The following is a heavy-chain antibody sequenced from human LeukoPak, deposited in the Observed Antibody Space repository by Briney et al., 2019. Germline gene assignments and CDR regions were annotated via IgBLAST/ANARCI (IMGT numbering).Heavy chain of an antibody. CDR2: ISLSGLT. J-gene: IGHJ4*02. V-gene: IGHV4-4*02. CDR1: GGSITSTNW. Sequence: PSETLSLTCGVSGGSITSTNWWSWVRQPPGRGLEWIGEISLSGLTNYNPSLKSRVTMALDKSKNHLSLNLTSVTAADTAVYYCSRENGAFSPFGYWGQGTLVTVPS. CDR3: SRENGAFSPFGY. D-gene: IGHD2-8*01.